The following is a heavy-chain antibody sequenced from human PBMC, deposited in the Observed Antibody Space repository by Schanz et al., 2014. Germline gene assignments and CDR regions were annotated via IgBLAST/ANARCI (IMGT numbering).Heavy chain of an antibody. V-gene: IGHV3-21*02. D-gene: IGHD2-2*01. CDR1: GFDFNSYS. Sequence: EVRLVESGGGLVQPGGSLRLSCEASGFDFNSYSMNWVRQVPGKGLEWVSSISSSGSYIHYADSVKGRFTISRDNAKNTLYLQMNSLKTEDTAMYYCARRASCSRIGCPFDSWGQGTLVTVSS. CDR3: ARRASCSRIGCPFDS. J-gene: IGHJ4*02. CDR2: ISSSGSYI.